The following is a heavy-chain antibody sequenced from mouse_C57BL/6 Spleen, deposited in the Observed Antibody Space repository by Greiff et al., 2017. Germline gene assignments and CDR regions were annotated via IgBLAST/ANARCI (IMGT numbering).Heavy chain of an antibody. V-gene: IGHV5-17*01. J-gene: IGHJ4*01. Sequence: DVQLVESGGGLVKPGGSLKLSCAASGFTFSDYGMHWVRQAPEKGLEWVAYISSGSSTIYYADTVKGRFTISRDNAKNTMFLQMTSLRSEDTAMYYCASLFYSGDYWGQGTSVTVSS. CDR3: ASLFYSGDY. CDR1: GFTFSDYG. D-gene: IGHD2-1*01. CDR2: ISSGSSTI.